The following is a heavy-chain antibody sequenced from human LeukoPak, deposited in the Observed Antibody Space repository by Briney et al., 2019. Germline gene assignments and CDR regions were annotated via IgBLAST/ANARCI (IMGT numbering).Heavy chain of an antibody. Sequence: ASVKVSCKASGYTFTSYYMHWVRQAPGQGLEWMGIINPSGGSTSYAQKFQGRVTMTRDMSTSTVYMELSSPRSEDTAVYYCARAMISSGWYRGPNFDYWGQGTLVTVSS. J-gene: IGHJ4*02. V-gene: IGHV1-46*01. CDR2: INPSGGST. CDR3: ARAMISSGWYRGPNFDY. D-gene: IGHD6-19*01. CDR1: GYTFTSYY.